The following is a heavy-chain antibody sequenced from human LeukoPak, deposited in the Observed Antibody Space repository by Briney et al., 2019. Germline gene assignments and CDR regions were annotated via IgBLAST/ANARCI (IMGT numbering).Heavy chain of an antibody. Sequence: GGSLRLSCAASGFTFSSYSMCWVRQAPGKVPEWVSYIDARSGITYYADSVQGRFTISRDNAQESVFLQMNSLRADDTAVYYCARTYDFGRGPPGDAFDNWGPGTLVTVSS. D-gene: IGHD3-3*01. V-gene: IGHV3-48*01. CDR1: GFTFSSYS. CDR3: ARTYDFGRGPPGDAFDN. J-gene: IGHJ3*02. CDR2: IDARSGIT.